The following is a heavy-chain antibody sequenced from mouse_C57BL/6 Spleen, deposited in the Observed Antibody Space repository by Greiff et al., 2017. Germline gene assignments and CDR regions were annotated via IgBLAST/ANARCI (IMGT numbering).Heavy chain of an antibody. CDR1: GYTFTDYY. Sequence: VQLQQSGPELVKPGASVKISCKASGYTFTDYYMNWVKQSHGKSLEWIGDVNPNNGGTSYNQKFKGKATLTVDKSSSTAYMELRSLTSEDSAVYYCARRRVPYWYFDVWGTGTTVTVSS. CDR2: VNPNNGGT. V-gene: IGHV1-26*01. D-gene: IGHD2-14*01. J-gene: IGHJ1*03. CDR3: ARRRVPYWYFDV.